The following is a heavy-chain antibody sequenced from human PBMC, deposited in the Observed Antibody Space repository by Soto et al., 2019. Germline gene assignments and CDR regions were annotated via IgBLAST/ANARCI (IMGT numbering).Heavy chain of an antibody. D-gene: IGHD6-19*01. Sequence: VPVNGSCKAAGYTFTSYGISWVRQTPGQGLEWMGWISAYNGNTNYAQKLQGRVTMTTDTSTSTAYMELRSLRSDDTAVYYCVIIAVAGPAFDYWGQGTLVTVSS. V-gene: IGHV1-18*01. CDR2: ISAYNGNT. CDR1: GYTFTSYG. CDR3: VIIAVAGPAFDY. J-gene: IGHJ4*02.